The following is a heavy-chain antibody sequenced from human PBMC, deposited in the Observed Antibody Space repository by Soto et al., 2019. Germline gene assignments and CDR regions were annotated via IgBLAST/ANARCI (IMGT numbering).Heavy chain of an antibody. Sequence: EVQLAEAGGGLVQWGGSLRLSCAASGFTFSDYWMNWVRQAPGKGLEWVASIKYDGAEKTYVDSVKGRFTISRDNPKNSVYLPMASLRAEDTAVYYCARDGVAPGLYFDHWGQGTPVTVSS. CDR3: ARDGVAPGLYFDH. J-gene: IGHJ4*02. CDR1: GFTFSDYW. CDR2: IKYDGAEK. D-gene: IGHD3-10*01. V-gene: IGHV3-7*05.